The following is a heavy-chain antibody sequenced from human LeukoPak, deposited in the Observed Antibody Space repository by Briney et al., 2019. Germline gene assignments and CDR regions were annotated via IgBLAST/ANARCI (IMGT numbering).Heavy chain of an antibody. D-gene: IGHD5-18*01. Sequence: SETLSLTCAVYGGSFSTYYWSWIRQPPGKGLEWIGEINHSGSTNYNPSLKSRVTISIDTSKNQFSLNLSSVTAADTAVYFCARDSSGIKIWLPLDFWGQGTLVTVSS. V-gene: IGHV4-34*01. J-gene: IGHJ4*02. CDR3: ARDSSGIKIWLPLDF. CDR2: INHSGST. CDR1: GGSFSTYY.